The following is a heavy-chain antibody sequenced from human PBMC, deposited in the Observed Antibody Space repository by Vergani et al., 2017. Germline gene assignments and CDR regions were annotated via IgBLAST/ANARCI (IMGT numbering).Heavy chain of an antibody. J-gene: IGHJ4*02. V-gene: IGHV4-59*01. CDR2: IYYSGST. Sequence: QVQLQESGPGLVKPSETLSLTCTVSGGSISSYYWSWIRQPPGKGLEWIGYIYYSGSTNYNPSLKSRVTISVDTSKNQFSLKLSSVTAADTAVYYCAKDGQGGGSAFDYWGQGTLVTVSS. CDR1: GGSISSYY. CDR3: AKDGQGGGSAFDY. D-gene: IGHD2-15*01.